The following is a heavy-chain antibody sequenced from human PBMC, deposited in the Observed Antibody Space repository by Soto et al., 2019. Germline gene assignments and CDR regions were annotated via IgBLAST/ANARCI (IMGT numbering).Heavy chain of an antibody. Sequence: SETLSLTCTVSGGSISSYYWSWIRQPPGKGLEWIGYIYYSGSTNYNPSLKSRVTISVDTSKNQFSLKLSSVTAADTAVYYCARDLDLGAFDIWGQGTMVTVSS. V-gene: IGHV4-59*12. CDR1: GGSISSYY. CDR3: ARDLDLGAFDI. CDR2: IYYSGST. J-gene: IGHJ3*02. D-gene: IGHD5-12*01.